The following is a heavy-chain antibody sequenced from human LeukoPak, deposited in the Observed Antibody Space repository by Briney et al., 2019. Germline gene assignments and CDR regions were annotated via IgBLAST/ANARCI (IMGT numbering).Heavy chain of an antibody. V-gene: IGHV3-30-3*01. D-gene: IGHD5-12*01. CDR1: GFVFSDYA. CDR2: ISFDAINI. J-gene: IGHJ3*02. CDR3: ARDQDSGYGDAFDI. Sequence: GGSPRLSCASSGFVFSDYAMHWVRLAPGKGLEWLATISFDAINIYYKESVKGRFTISRDNSKNTLYLQLNSLRLEDTAVYYCARDQDSGYGDAFDIWGQGTMVTVSS.